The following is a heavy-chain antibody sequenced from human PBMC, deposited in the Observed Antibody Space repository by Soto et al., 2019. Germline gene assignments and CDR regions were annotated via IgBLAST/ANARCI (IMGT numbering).Heavy chain of an antibody. Sequence: QVQLVQSGAEVKKPGSSVKVSCKASGGTFSSYAISWVRQAPGQGLEWMGGIIPICGTANYAQKFQGRVTITADESTSTAYMELSSLRSEDTAVYYCATETDMYYYASSGTHNNWFDPWGQGTLVTVSS. CDR1: GGTFSSYA. CDR3: ATETDMYYYASSGTHNNWFDP. J-gene: IGHJ5*02. V-gene: IGHV1-69*01. CDR2: IIPICGTA. D-gene: IGHD3-22*01.